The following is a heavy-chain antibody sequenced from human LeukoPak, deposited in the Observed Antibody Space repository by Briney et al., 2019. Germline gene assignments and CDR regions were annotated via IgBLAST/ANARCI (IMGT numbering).Heavy chain of an antibody. D-gene: IGHD4-11*01. Sequence: PSETRSLTCTVAGYSISSGYYWGWIRQPPGKGLEWIGSIYHSGSTYYNPSLKSRVTISVDTSKNQFSLKLSSVTTADTAVYYCARDSYSNYVGWYFDLWGRGTLVTVSS. J-gene: IGHJ2*01. CDR2: IYHSGST. CDR3: ARDSYSNYVGWYFDL. V-gene: IGHV4-38-2*02. CDR1: GYSISSGYY.